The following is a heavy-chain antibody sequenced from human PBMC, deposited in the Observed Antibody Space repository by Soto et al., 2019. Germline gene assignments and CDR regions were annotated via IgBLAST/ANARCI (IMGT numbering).Heavy chain of an antibody. V-gene: IGHV1-69*02. J-gene: IGHJ1*01. Sequence: ASVKVSCKASGGTFSSYTISWVRQAPGQGLEWMGRIIPILGIANYAQKFQGRVTITADKSTSTAYMELSSLRSEDTAVYYCARYLSPAYCGGDCYSQHWGQGTLVTVSS. CDR1: GGTFSSYT. CDR2: IIPILGIA. CDR3: ARYLSPAYCGGDCYSQH. D-gene: IGHD2-21*02.